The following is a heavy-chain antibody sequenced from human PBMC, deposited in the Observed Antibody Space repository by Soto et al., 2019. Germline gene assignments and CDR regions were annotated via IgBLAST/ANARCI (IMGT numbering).Heavy chain of an antibody. V-gene: IGHV4-34*01. Sequence: QVQLQQWGAGLLKPSETLSLTCAVYGGSFSGYYWSWIRQPPGKGLEWIGEINHSGSTNYNPSLKSRVTISVDTSKNQFSLKLSSVTAADTAVYYCASLDSSGYSFDYWGQGTLVTVFS. CDR2: INHSGST. CDR1: GGSFSGYY. J-gene: IGHJ4*02. D-gene: IGHD3-22*01. CDR3: ASLDSSGYSFDY.